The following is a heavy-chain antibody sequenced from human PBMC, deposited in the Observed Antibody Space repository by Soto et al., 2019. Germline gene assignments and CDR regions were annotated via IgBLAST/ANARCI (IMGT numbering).Heavy chain of an antibody. Sequence: RGESLKISCEGSGYEFTNYWINWVRQMPGKGLEWMGRIDPSDSYINYSPSFQGHVTISADKSINTAYLQWSSLRASDTAIYYCARHYICRGGDCYYYGMDVWGQGTTVTVSS. D-gene: IGHD3-16*01. CDR1: GYEFTNYW. J-gene: IGHJ6*02. CDR3: ARHYICRGGDCYYYGMDV. V-gene: IGHV5-10-1*01. CDR2: IDPSDSYI.